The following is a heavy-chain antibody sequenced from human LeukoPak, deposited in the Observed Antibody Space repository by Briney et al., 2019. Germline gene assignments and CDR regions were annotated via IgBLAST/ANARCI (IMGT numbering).Heavy chain of an antibody. CDR2: ITGSGGTS. CDR3: AKWGDSDGLPGYYDSDC. D-gene: IGHD3-9*01. CDR1: GFIFRNYA. V-gene: IGHV3-23*01. Sequence: PGAALRLSCAASGFIFRNYAMSWVRQAPGKGLEWVSAITGSGGTSWYADSVKGHFTISRDNSKNTLYLQMNSLGADDTAVYYWAKWGDSDGLPGYYDSDCWGQGTLVTVS. J-gene: IGHJ4*02.